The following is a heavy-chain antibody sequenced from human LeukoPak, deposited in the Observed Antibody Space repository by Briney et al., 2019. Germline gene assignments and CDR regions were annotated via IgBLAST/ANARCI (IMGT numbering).Heavy chain of an antibody. Sequence: PSETLSLTCTVSGGSISSYYWSWIRQPPGRGLEWIGYIYYSGSTHYNPSLKRRATLSVDTSKNHFSLKLSSVTAADTAVYYCASWFGCSSTSCYPSYYYMDVWGKGTTVTVSS. V-gene: IGHV4-59*01. CDR2: IYYSGST. D-gene: IGHD2-2*01. CDR1: GGSISSYY. CDR3: ASWFGCSSTSCYPSYYYMDV. J-gene: IGHJ6*03.